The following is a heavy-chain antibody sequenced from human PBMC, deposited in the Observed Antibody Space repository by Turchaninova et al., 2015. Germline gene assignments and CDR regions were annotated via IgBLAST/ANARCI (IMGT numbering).Heavy chain of an antibody. Sequence: PSETLSLTCTVSGGSISSYYWSWIRQPPGKGLEWIGYIYYSGSPNYNPSLKSRVTISVDTSKNQFSLKLSSVTAADTAVYYCARAVAARPIPPLLWGQGTLVTVSS. D-gene: IGHD6-6*01. J-gene: IGHJ4*02. CDR2: IYYSGSP. CDR3: ARAVAARPIPPLL. CDR1: GGSISSYY. V-gene: IGHV4-59*01.